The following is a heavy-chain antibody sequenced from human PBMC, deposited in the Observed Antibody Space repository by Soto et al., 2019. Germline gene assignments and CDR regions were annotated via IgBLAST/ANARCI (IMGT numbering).Heavy chain of an antibody. J-gene: IGHJ3*01. D-gene: IGHD2-15*01. V-gene: IGHV1-18*01. CDR1: GYTFTSYG. Sequence: QVHLEQSGAEVREPGASVQVSCNTSGYTFTSYGVTWLRQAPGQGPEWMGWISPYIGDTNYAEKFQGRVTMNTDTSTRTAYMELRRLTSDDTATYYCARETAYCSGKTCYTAFDVWGQGTVVTVSS. CDR3: ARETAYCSGKTCYTAFDV. CDR2: ISPYIGDT.